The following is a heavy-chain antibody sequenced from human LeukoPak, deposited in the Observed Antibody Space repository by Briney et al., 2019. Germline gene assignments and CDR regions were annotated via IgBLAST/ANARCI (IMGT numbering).Heavy chain of an antibody. CDR1: GVSISGGDYS. V-gene: IGHV4-30-2*01. CDR3: ARVGSDWNDVRYNWFDP. CDR2: IFQSGST. J-gene: IGHJ5*02. D-gene: IGHD1-1*01. Sequence: SETLSLTCAVSGVSISGGDYSWSWIRQPPGKGLEWIGYIFQSGSTYYNPSLKSRVTISVDRSKNQFSLKLSSVTAADTAVYYCARVGSDWNDVRYNWFDPWGQGTLVTVSS.